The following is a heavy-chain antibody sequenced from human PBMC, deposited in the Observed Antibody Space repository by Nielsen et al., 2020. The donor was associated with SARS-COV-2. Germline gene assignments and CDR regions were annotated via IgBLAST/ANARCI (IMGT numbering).Heavy chain of an antibody. CDR3: AKGSDPPPYYHYYMDV. J-gene: IGHJ6*03. CDR1: GFTFSTYA. V-gene: IGHV3-23*01. CDR2: VSSGGGDA. Sequence: GESLKISCEASGFTFSTYALNWVRQAPGKGLEWVSGVSSGGGDAFYADSVKGRFTISRDNSINTVHLQMNGLRAADTAVYFCAKGSDPPPYYHYYMDVWGKGTTVTVSS.